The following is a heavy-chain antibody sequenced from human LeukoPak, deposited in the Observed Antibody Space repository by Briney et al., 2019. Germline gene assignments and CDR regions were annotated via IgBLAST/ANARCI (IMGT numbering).Heavy chain of an antibody. CDR3: AKDSPSFDY. CDR1: GFTFSTYE. V-gene: IGHV3-23*01. J-gene: IGHJ4*02. Sequence: GGSLRLSCAASGFTFSTYEMNWVRQAPGKGLEWVSAISSSGGSTYYADSVKGRFTISRDSSKNTVYLQMNSLRAEDTAVYYCAKDSPSFDYWGQGTLVTVSS. CDR2: ISSSGGST.